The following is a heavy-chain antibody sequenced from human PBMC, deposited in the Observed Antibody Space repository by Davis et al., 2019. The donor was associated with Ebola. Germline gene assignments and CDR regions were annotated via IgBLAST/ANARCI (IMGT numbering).Heavy chain of an antibody. D-gene: IGHD3-10*01. CDR2: ISVYNGNT. CDR3: ARDRGGDYSFDY. J-gene: IGHJ4*02. V-gene: IGHV1-18*04. Sequence: AASVKVSCKASGYTFTSYGISWVRQAPGQGLEWMGWISVYNGNTKYAQKLQDRVTMTTDTSASTAYMELSSLRSEDTSVYYCARDRGGDYSFDYWGQGTLVTVSS. CDR1: GYTFTSYG.